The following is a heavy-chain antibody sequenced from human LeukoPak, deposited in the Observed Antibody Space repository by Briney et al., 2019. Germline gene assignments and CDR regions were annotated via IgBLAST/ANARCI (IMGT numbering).Heavy chain of an antibody. CDR2: INPNSGGT. CDR3: ARVGYDPLLSFDY. V-gene: IGHV1-2*02. D-gene: IGHD5-12*01. CDR1: GYIFTDYY. J-gene: IGHJ4*02. Sequence: ASVKVSCKASGYIFTDYYMHWVRQAPGQGLEWMGWINPNSGGTNYAQKFQGRVTMTRDTSISTAYMELSRLRSDDTAVYYCARVGYDPLLSFDYWGQGTLVTVSS.